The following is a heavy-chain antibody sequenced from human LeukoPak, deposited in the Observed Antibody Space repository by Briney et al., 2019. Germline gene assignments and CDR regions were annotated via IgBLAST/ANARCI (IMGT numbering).Heavy chain of an antibody. CDR3: ARTILTGWSPFDY. J-gene: IGHJ4*02. V-gene: IGHV4-59*01. D-gene: IGHD3-9*01. CDR1: GGSISSYY. CDR2: IYYSGST. Sequence: ASETLSLTCTVSGGSISSYYWSWIRQPPGKGLEWIGYIYYSGSTNYNPSLKSRVTISVDTSKNQFSLKLSSVTAADTAVYYCARTILTGWSPFDYWGQGTLVTVSS.